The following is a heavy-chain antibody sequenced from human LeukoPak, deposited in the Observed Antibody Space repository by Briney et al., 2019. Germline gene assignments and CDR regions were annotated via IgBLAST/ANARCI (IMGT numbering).Heavy chain of an antibody. D-gene: IGHD5-18*01. J-gene: IGHJ4*02. Sequence: GRSLRLSCAASGFTFSSYGMHWVRQAPGKGLEWVSAISGSGGSTYYADSVKGRFTISRDNSKNTLYLQMNSLRAEDTAVYYCAKEVVDTARPYCCDYWGQGTVGTVPS. CDR1: GFTFSSYG. CDR3: AKEVVDTARPYCCDY. CDR2: ISGSGGST. V-gene: IGHV3-23*01.